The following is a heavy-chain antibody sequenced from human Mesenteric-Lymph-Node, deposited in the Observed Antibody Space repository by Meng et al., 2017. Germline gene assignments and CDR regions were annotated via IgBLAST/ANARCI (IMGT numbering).Heavy chain of an antibody. Sequence: QVQLKQWGAGLLKPSETLSLSCAVYGGSFSGYYWSWIRQPPGKGLEWIGEINHSGSTNYNPSLKSRVTISVDTSKNQFSLKLSSVTAADTAVYYCARHRRGGHCGGDCYALHYYFDLWGRGTLVTVSS. J-gene: IGHJ2*01. V-gene: IGHV4-34*01. CDR3: ARHRRGGHCGGDCYALHYYFDL. CDR1: GGSFSGYY. CDR2: INHSGST. D-gene: IGHD2-21*02.